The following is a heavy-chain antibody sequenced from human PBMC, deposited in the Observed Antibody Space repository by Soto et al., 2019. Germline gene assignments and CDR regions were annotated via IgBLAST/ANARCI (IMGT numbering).Heavy chain of an antibody. CDR1: GYTFTSYG. Sequence: ASVKVSCKASGYTFTSYGISWVRQAPGQGLEWMGWISAYNGNTNYAQKLQGRVTMTTDTSTSTAYMELRSLRSDDTAVYYCARVRYHQASPYNSFDIGGQETMVTVSS. J-gene: IGHJ3*02. CDR2: ISAYNGNT. CDR3: ARVRYHQASPYNSFDI. D-gene: IGHD3-10*01. V-gene: IGHV1-18*01.